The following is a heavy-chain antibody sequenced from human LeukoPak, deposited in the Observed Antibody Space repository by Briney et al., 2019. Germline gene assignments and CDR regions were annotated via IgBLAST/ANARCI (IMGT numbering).Heavy chain of an antibody. Sequence: PSETLSLTCTVSGGSISSGGYYWSWLRQHPGKGLEWIVYIYYSGSTYYNPSLKSRVTISVDTSKNQFSLKLSSVTAADTAVYYCARRAWPIVVVPAAAGEGFDYWGQGTLVTVSS. CDR2: IYYSGST. D-gene: IGHD2-2*01. J-gene: IGHJ4*02. CDR3: ARRAWPIVVVPAAAGEGFDY. CDR1: GGSISSGGYY. V-gene: IGHV4-31*03.